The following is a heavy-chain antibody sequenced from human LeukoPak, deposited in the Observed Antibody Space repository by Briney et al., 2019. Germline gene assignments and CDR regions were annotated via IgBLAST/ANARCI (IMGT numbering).Heavy chain of an antibody. CDR2: IKQDGSEK. J-gene: IGHJ6*03. D-gene: IGHD3-3*01. CDR1: GFTFSSYS. Sequence: GGSLRLSCAASGFTFSSYSMNWVRQAPGKGLEWVANIKQDGSEKYYVDSVKGRFTISRDNAKNSLYLQMNSLRAEDTAVYYCARLFDDFWSGYAYYYYYYYMDVWGKGTTVTVSS. V-gene: IGHV3-7*01. CDR3: ARLFDDFWSGYAYYYYYYYMDV.